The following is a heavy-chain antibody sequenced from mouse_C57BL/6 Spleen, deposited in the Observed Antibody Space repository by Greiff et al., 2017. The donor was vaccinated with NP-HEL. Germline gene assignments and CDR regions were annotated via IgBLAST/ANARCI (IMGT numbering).Heavy chain of an antibody. CDR3: ARWGTTVVARGTTNFDY. V-gene: IGHV1-64*01. D-gene: IGHD1-1*01. Sequence: VQLQQPGAELVKPGASVKLSCKASGYTFTSYWMHWVKQRPGQGLEWIGMIHPNSGSTNYNEKFKSKATLTVDKSSSTAYMQRSSLTSEDSAVYYCARWGTTVVARGTTNFDYWGQGTTLTVSS. J-gene: IGHJ2*01. CDR1: GYTFTSYW. CDR2: IHPNSGST.